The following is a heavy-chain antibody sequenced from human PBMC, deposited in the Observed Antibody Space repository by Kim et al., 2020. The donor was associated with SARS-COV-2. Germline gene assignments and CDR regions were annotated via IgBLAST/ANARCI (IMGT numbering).Heavy chain of an antibody. V-gene: IGHV1-3*01. J-gene: IGHJ6*02. CDR3: ARSGIGYDSSGYYCV. Sequence: ASVKVSCKASGYTFTSYAMHWVRQAPGQRLEWMGWINAGNGNTKYSQKFQGRVTITRDTSASTAYMELSSLRSEDTAVYYCARSGIGYDSSGYYCVWGQGTTVTVSS. CDR2: INAGNGNT. D-gene: IGHD3-22*01. CDR1: GYTFTSYA.